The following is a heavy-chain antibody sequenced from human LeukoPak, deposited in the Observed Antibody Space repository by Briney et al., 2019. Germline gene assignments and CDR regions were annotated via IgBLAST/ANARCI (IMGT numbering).Heavy chain of an antibody. J-gene: IGHJ4*02. CDR3: ARGKDGYNRYFDY. CDR2: LYSGGST. D-gene: IGHD5-24*01. V-gene: IGHV3-66*01. CDR1: GFTVSSNY. Sequence: GGSLRLSCAASGFTVSSNYMSWVHQAPGKGLEWVSDLYSGGSTNYADSAKGRFTISRDNSKNTLYLQMNSLRAEDTAVYYCARGKDGYNRYFDYWGQGTLVTVSS.